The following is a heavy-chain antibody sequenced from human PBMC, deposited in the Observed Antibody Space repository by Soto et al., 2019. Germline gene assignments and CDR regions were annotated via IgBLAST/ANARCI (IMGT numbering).Heavy chain of an antibody. V-gene: IGHV3-30*03. CDR2: ISYDGGLQ. D-gene: IGHD5-18*01. Sequence: QAPLVESGGGVVQPGRSLRLSCAASGFTFSSYGMHWFRQAPGTGLEWVAVISYDGGLQHYADSVKGRFTISRDNSKNVVLLQMNSLRAEDTAVYYCVSDRGYGHASVPYSWGQGTLVSVSS. J-gene: IGHJ4*02. CDR1: GFTFSSYG. CDR3: VSDRGYGHASVPYS.